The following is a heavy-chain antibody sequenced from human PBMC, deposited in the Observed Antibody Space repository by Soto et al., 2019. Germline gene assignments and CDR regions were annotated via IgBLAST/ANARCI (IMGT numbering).Heavy chain of an antibody. D-gene: IGHD2-2*02. V-gene: IGHV1-18*04. CDR2: ISAYNGNT. J-gene: IGHJ6*02. CDR3: ARDCSSTSCYTWSALLGNYYYYYYGMDV. Sequence: ASVKVSCKASGYTFTSYGISWVRQAPGQGLEWMGWISAYNGNTNYAQKLQGRVTMTTDTSTSTAYMELRSLRSDDTAVYYCARDCSSTSCYTWSALLGNYYYYYYGMDVWGQGTTVTVSS. CDR1: GYTFTSYG.